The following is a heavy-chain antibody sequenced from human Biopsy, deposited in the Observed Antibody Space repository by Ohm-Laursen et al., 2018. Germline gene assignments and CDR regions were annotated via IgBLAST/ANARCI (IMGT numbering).Heavy chain of an antibody. CDR3: AKPADSYGSEFYFDY. J-gene: IGHJ4*02. D-gene: IGHD4-17*01. CDR1: GFIFRSYA. CDR2: INTSGGST. V-gene: IGHV3-23*01. Sequence: SLRLSCSASGFIFRSYAMTWVGQAPGKGLEWVSVINTSGGSTHYAVSVKGRFTISRDKSKNTLYLRMNSLRAEDTAVYYCAKPADSYGSEFYFDYWGQGTLVTVSS.